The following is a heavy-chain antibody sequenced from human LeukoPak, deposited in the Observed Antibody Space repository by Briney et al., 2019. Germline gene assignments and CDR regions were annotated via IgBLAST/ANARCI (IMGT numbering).Heavy chain of an antibody. D-gene: IGHD3-22*01. CDR2: INPNSGGT. J-gene: IGHJ6*02. CDR1: GYTFTGYY. Sequence: ASVKVSCKASGYTFTGYYMHWVRQAPGQGLEWMGWINPNSGGTNYAQKFQGRVTMTRDTSTSTAYMELSRLRSDDTAVYYCASLYYYDSSGYYYYYGMDVWGQGTTVTVSS. V-gene: IGHV1-2*02. CDR3: ASLYYYDSSGYYYYYGMDV.